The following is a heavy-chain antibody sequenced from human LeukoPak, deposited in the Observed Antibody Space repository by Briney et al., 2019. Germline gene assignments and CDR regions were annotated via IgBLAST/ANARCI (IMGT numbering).Heavy chain of an antibody. CDR1: GGSVSSGSYY. D-gene: IGHD6-19*01. Sequence: SETLSPTCTVSGGSVSSGSYYWSWIRQPPGKGLEWIGYIYYSGSTNYNPSLKSRVTISVDTSKNQFSLKLSSVTAADTAVYYCARGGLVLVDYWGQGTLVTVSS. CDR2: IYYSGST. V-gene: IGHV4-61*01. J-gene: IGHJ4*02. CDR3: ARGGLVLVDY.